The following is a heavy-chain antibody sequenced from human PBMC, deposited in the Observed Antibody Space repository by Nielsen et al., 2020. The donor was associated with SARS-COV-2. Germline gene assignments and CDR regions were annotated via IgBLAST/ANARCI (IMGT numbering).Heavy chain of an antibody. CDR1: GGSISSYS. V-gene: IGHV4-59*01. Sequence: SETLSLTCTVSGGSISSYSWSWIRQPPGKGLEWIGYIYYSGSTNYNPSLKSRVTISVDTSKNQFSLKLSSVTAADTAVYYCARGAQWLVPLDPWGQGTLVTVSS. D-gene: IGHD6-19*01. J-gene: IGHJ5*02. CDR2: IYYSGST. CDR3: ARGAQWLVPLDP.